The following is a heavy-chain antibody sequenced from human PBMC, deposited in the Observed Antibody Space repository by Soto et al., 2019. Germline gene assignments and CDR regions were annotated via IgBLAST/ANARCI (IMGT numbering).Heavy chain of an antibody. CDR3: ARISVASRYMDV. D-gene: IGHD5-12*01. Sequence: SETLSLTCTVSGGSISSSSYYWGWIRQSPGKGLEWIGSFYYSGSTYYSPSLKSRVTVSGDTSKKQISLRLSSVTAADTAVYYCARISVASRYMDVWGKRSTVT. CDR1: GGSISSSSYY. J-gene: IGHJ6*03. CDR2: FYYSGST. V-gene: IGHV4-39*01.